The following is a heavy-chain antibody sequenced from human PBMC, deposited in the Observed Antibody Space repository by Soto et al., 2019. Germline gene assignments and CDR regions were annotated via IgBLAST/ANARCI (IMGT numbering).Heavy chain of an antibody. J-gene: IGHJ4*02. CDR3: TKSSGGSSSMGMDY. Sequence: QVQLVESGGGVVQPGRSLRLSCAGSGFIFKNYALNWVRQAPGKGLEWVASITRDGYNKYYADSVKGRFTISRDNSRDTLSLQMTALRTEDSSIYYCTKSSGGSSSMGMDYWGQGTRVTVSS. V-gene: IGHV3-30*04. CDR2: ITRDGYNK. D-gene: IGHD6-6*01. CDR1: GFIFKNYA.